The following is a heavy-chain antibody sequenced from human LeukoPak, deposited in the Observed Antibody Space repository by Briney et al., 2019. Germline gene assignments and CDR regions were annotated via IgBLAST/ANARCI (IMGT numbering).Heavy chain of an antibody. D-gene: IGHD3-10*01. Sequence: SQTLSLTCAISGDSVSSNNAVWNWIRQSPSRGLEWLGKTYYRSKWNYDYAVSVKSRITINPDTFKNHFSLQLSSVTPEDTAVYYCARSVNSGCLDCWGQGVLVTVSS. CDR1: GDSVSSNNAV. J-gene: IGHJ4*02. CDR3: ARSVNSGCLDC. CDR2: TYYRSKWNY. V-gene: IGHV6-1*01.